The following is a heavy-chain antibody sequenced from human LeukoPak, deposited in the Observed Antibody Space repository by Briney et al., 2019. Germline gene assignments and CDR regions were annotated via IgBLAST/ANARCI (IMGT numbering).Heavy chain of an antibody. D-gene: IGHD6-6*01. V-gene: IGHV4-39*01. CDR2: IYYSGST. CDR1: GGSISSSSYY. CDR3: ARVSSSSRPNFDY. Sequence: NPSETLSLTCTVSGGSISSSSYYWGWIRQPPGKGLEWIGSIYYSGSTYYNPSLKSRVTISVDTSKNQFSLKLSSVTAADTAVYHCARVSSSSRPNFDYWGQGTLVTVSS. J-gene: IGHJ4*02.